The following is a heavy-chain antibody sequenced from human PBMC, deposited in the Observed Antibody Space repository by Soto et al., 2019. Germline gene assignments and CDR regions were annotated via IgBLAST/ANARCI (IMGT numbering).Heavy chain of an antibody. CDR3: ARDRDSSSAVPFGYYGMDV. D-gene: IGHD6-6*01. V-gene: IGHV3-53*01. Sequence: GGSLSLSGAASGFTVSSNYISWVRQAPGKGLEWVSVIYSGGSTYYADSVKGRFTISRDNSKNTLYLQMNSLRAEDTAVYYCARDRDSSSAVPFGYYGMDVWGQGTTVTVSS. CDR2: IYSGGST. CDR1: GFTVSSNY. J-gene: IGHJ6*02.